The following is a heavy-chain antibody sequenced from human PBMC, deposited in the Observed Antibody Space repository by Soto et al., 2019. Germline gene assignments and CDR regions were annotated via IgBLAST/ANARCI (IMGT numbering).Heavy chain of an antibody. J-gene: IGHJ4*02. CDR1: GYTFTSYY. CDR3: AREGPTYSSESGACDY. V-gene: IGHV1-46*04. CDR2: INPSGGYT. Sequence: QVLLAQSGAEVKKHGASVKVSCKAFGYTFTSYYIHWVRQAPGQGLEWMGIINPSGGYTNYAQKLQGRVTMTRDTSTSTVYMDLSSLTSEDTAVYYCAREGPTYSSESGACDYWGRGTLVTVSS. D-gene: IGHD2-21*01.